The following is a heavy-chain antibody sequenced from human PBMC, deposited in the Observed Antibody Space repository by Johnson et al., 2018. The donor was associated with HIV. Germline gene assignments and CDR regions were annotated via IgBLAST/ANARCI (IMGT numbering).Heavy chain of an antibody. V-gene: IGHV3-66*01. CDR3: AREGDLFLMVRGFNASGALIT. J-gene: IGHJ3*01. CDR1: GITVSSNY. D-gene: IGHD3-10*01. Sequence: VQLVESGGGLAQPGGSLRLSCAASGITVSSNYMSWVRQAPGKGLEWVSVIFTVGDVYYADSVKGRFTISRDNSRHTLYLQMNSLRAEETAVSYCAREGDLFLMVRGFNASGALITWGKGTMVTVSS. CDR2: IFTVGDV.